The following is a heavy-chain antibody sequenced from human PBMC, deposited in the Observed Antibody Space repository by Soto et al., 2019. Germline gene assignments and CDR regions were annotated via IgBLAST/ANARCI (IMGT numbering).Heavy chain of an antibody. CDR3: ARGDCGGDCYYDY. V-gene: IGHV3-33*01. Sequence: GGSLRLSCAASGFTFSSYGMHWVRQAPGKGLEWVAVIWYDGSNKYYADSVKGRFTISRDNSKNTLYLQMNSLRAEDTAVYYCARGDCGGDCYYDYWGQGTLVTVSS. CDR2: IWYDGSNK. J-gene: IGHJ4*02. CDR1: GFTFSSYG. D-gene: IGHD2-21*02.